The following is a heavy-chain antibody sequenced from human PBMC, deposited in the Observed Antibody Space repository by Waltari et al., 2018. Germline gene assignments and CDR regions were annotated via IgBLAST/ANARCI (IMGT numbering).Heavy chain of an antibody. CDR3: ASSLLRYFDWLFGY. J-gene: IGHJ4*02. D-gene: IGHD3-9*01. CDR2: INAGNGNT. CDR1: GYTFTSYA. Sequence: QVQLVQSGAEVKKPGASVKVSCKASGYTFTSYAMHWVRQAPGQRLEWMGWINAGNGNTKYSQKFQGRVTITRDTSASTAYMELSSLRSEDTAVYYCASSLLRYFDWLFGYWGQGTLVTVSS. V-gene: IGHV1-3*01.